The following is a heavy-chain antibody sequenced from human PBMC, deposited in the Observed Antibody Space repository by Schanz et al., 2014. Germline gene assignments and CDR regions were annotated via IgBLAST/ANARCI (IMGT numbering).Heavy chain of an antibody. CDR1: GFSLNTYG. CDR3: ARPRFDYGEVDY. Sequence: QAQLMESGGGVVQPGTSLILSCSVSGFSLNTYGLHWFRQPAGKGLEWVAVIWNNGVTKYYADSVRGRFTISRDRFQNTLYLRMSSLRAEDTAVYYCARPRFDYGEVDYWGQGTLVTVSS. CDR2: IWNNGVTK. J-gene: IGHJ4*02. D-gene: IGHD4-17*01. V-gene: IGHV3-33*01.